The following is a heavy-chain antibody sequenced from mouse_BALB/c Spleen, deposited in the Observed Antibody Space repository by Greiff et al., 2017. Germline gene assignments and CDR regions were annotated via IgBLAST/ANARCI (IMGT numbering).Heavy chain of an antibody. Sequence: VQLQQSGAELVRPGASVKLSCTASGFNIKDYYMHWVKQRPEQGLEWIGWIDPENGDTEYAPKFQGKATITAATSSNTAYLQLSSLTSEDTAVYYCNRYYGSGLYYFDYWGQGTLVTVSA. J-gene: IGHJ3*01. CDR3: NRYYGSGLYYFDY. CDR1: GFNIKDYY. V-gene: IGHV14-4*02. D-gene: IGHD1-1*01. CDR2: IDPENGDT.